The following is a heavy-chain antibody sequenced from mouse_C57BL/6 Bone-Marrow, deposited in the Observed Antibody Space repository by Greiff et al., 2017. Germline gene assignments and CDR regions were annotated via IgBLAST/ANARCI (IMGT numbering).Heavy chain of an antibody. CDR2: IYPGDGDT. CDR3: ARGGLLRR. V-gene: IGHV1-82*01. Sequence: QVQLQQSGPELVKPGASVKISCKASGYAFSSSWMNWVKQRPGKGLEWIGRIYPGDGDTNYNGKFKGKATLTADKSSSTAYMQLSSLTSEDSVVYFCARGGLLRRWGQGTTLTVSS. D-gene: IGHD1-2*01. J-gene: IGHJ2*01. CDR1: GYAFSSSW.